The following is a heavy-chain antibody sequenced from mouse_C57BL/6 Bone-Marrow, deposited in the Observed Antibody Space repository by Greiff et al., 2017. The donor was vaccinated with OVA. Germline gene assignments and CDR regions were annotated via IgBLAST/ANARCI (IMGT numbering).Heavy chain of an antibody. CDR3: ASPWGSSFDY. V-gene: IGHV1-26*01. CDR2: INPNNGGT. J-gene: IGHJ2*01. Sequence: VQLQQSGPELVKPGASVKISCKASGYTFTDYYMNWVKQSHGKSLEWIGDINPNNGGTSYNQKFKGKATLTVDKSSSTAYMELRSLTSEDSAVYYCASPWGSSFDYWGQGTTLTVSS. CDR1: GYTFTDYY. D-gene: IGHD1-1*01.